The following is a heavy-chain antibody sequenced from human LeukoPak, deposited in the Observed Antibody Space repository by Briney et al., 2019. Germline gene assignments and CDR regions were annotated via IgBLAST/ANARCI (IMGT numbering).Heavy chain of an antibody. CDR2: IDNRGST. J-gene: IGHJ3*02. CDR1: GGSIDSGDSF. D-gene: IGHD3-3*01. Sequence: PSETLSLTCTVSGGSIDSGDSFWGWIRQSPGKGLEWMGHIDNRGSTYYSPTLKSRLTVSIDTSRNQFSLHLTSVTAADTAVYFCARNFDYWGAFDIWGQGTTVTVSS. CDR3: ARNFDYWGAFDI. V-gene: IGHV4-30-4*08.